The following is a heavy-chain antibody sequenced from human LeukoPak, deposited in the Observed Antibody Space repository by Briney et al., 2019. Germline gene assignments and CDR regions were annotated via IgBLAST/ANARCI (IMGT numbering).Heavy chain of an antibody. CDR1: GFTFDDYA. J-gene: IGHJ4*02. Sequence: GGSLRLSCAASGFTFDDYAMHWVRQAPGKGLEWVSGISWNSGSIGYADSVKGRFTISRDNAKNSLYLQMNSLRAEDTAVYYCARDSGYWRYFDYWGQGTLVTVSS. CDR3: ARDSGYWRYFDY. CDR2: ISWNSGSI. V-gene: IGHV3-9*01. D-gene: IGHD2-21*02.